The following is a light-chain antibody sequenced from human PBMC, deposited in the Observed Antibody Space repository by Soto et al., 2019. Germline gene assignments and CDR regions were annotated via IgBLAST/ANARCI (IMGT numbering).Light chain of an antibody. CDR3: CSYAGSHTFV. CDR2: DVT. V-gene: IGLV2-11*01. J-gene: IGLJ1*01. Sequence: QSALTQPRSVSGSPGQSVTISCTGTSSDVGGYNSVSWYQQHPGKAPKLMIYDVTKRPSGVPDRFSGSKSDNTASLTISGLQAEDEADYYCCSYAGSHTFVFGTGTKLAVL. CDR1: SSDVGGYNS.